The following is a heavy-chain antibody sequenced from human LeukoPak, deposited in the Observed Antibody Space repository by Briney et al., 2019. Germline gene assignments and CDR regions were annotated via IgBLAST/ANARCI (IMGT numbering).Heavy chain of an antibody. J-gene: IGHJ4*02. Sequence: PGGSLRLSCAASGFTFSSYVMIWIRQASGKGLEWVSAINGGGDSTYYGDSVKGRFTISRDNSKNTVNLQMNNLRAEDTALYYCAKAAVTTWPYFVDFWGQGTLVTVSS. CDR1: GFTFSSYV. CDR2: INGGGDST. CDR3: AKAAVTTWPYFVDF. V-gene: IGHV3-23*01. D-gene: IGHD4-17*01.